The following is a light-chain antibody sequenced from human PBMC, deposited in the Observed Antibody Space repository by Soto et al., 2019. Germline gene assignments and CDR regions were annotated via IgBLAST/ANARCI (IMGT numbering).Light chain of an antibody. V-gene: IGKV4-1*01. CDR3: QQYFNTPWT. CDR1: QSLFYSSNNKDY. CDR2: WAS. Sequence: DIVMTQSPDSLAVSLGERATINCKSSQSLFYSSNNKDYLAWYQQKPGQPPRLLIYWASTRESGVPERSSGSGSVTDFTLTVSSLQAEDVAVSYCQQYFNTPWTFGQGTKVEIK. J-gene: IGKJ1*01.